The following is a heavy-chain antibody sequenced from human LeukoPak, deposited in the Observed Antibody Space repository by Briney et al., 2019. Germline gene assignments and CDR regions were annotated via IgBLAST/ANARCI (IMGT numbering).Heavy chain of an antibody. CDR2: IYHSGST. CDR1: GGSISSNNW. J-gene: IGHJ4*02. Sequence: SETLSHTCAVSGGSISSNNWWSWVRQPPGKGLEWIGEIYHSGSTNYNPSLKSRVTISVDKTKNQFSLKLSSVTAADTAVYYCARLSRGPSGYYSNDYWGQGTLVTVSS. D-gene: IGHD3-22*01. V-gene: IGHV4-4*02. CDR3: ARLSRGPSGYYSNDY.